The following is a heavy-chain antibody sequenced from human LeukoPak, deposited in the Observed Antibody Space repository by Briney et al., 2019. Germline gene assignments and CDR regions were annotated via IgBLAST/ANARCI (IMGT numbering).Heavy chain of an antibody. CDR3: AREPQLELRLAY. CDR2: INPNSGGT. CDR1: GYTFTGYY. Sequence: ASVKVPCKASGYTFTGYYMHWVRQAPGQGLEWMGWINPNSGGTNYAQKFQGRDTMTRDTSISTAYMELSRLRSDDTAVYYCAREPQLELRLAYWGQGPLVPVSS. V-gene: IGHV1-2*02. D-gene: IGHD1-7*01. J-gene: IGHJ4*02.